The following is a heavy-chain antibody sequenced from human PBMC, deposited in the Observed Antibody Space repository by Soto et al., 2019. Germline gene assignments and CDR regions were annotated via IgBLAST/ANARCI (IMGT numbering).Heavy chain of an antibody. CDR2: IWYDGSNK. Sequence: PGGSLRLSCAASGFTFSSYGMHWVRQAPGKGLEWVAVIWYDGSNKYYADSVKGRFTISRDNSKNTLYLQMNSLRAEDTAVYYCASDPVGYYDFWSGSLVQNYYGMDVWGQGTTVTVSS. CDR1: GFTFSSYG. J-gene: IGHJ6*02. D-gene: IGHD3-3*01. CDR3: ASDPVGYYDFWSGSLVQNYYGMDV. V-gene: IGHV3-33*01.